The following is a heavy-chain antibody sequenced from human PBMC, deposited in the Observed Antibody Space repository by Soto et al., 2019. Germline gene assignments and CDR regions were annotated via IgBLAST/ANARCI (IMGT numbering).Heavy chain of an antibody. CDR3: ARNFVDTAMPPDYYYGMDV. V-gene: IGHV1-69*06. Sequence: SVKVSCKASGGTFSSYAISWVRQAPGQGLDWMGGIIPIFGTANYAQKFQGRVTITADKSTSTAYMELSSLRSEDTAVYYCARNFVDTAMPPDYYYGMDVWGQGTTVTVSS. D-gene: IGHD5-18*01. CDR2: IIPIFGTA. J-gene: IGHJ6*02. CDR1: GGTFSSYA.